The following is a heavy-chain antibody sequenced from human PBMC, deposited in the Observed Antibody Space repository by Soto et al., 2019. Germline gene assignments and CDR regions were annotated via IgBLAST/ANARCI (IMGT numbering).Heavy chain of an antibody. D-gene: IGHD2-15*01. CDR1: GGSISSSSYY. CDR3: ARRVGCSGGSCSFDY. V-gene: IGHV4-39*01. CDR2: IYYSGST. J-gene: IGHJ4*02. Sequence: SETLSLTCTVSGGSISSSSYYWGWIRQPPGKGLEWIGSIYYSGSTYFNPSLKSRVTISVDTSKNQFSLKLTSVTAADTAVYYCARRVGCSGGSCSFDYWGQGTLVTVSS.